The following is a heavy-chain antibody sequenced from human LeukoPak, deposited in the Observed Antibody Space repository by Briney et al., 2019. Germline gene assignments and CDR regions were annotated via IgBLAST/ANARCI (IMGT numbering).Heavy chain of an antibody. D-gene: IGHD5-18*01. V-gene: IGHV1-69*05. Sequence: SVKVSCKASGGTFSSYAISWVRQAPGQGLEWMGRIIPIFGTANYAQKFQGRVTITTDESTNTAYMELSSLRSEDTAVDYCARGGYSYGYSFDYWGQGTLVTVSS. CDR1: GGTFSSYA. CDR2: IIPIFGTA. J-gene: IGHJ4*02. CDR3: ARGGYSYGYSFDY.